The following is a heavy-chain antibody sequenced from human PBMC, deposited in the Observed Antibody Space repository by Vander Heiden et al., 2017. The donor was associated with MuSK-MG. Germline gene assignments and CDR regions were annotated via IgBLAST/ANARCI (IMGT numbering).Heavy chain of an antibody. CDR3: AREFGSGSDY. Sequence: QVQLVQSGAEVKKPGASVKVSCKASGYPLSSFEITWVRQAPGQGLEWVGWLNLKTNNTAYAQKFQGRVTMTRDTSINTAYMELGSLRSDDTAVYYCAREFGSGSDYWGQGTLVTVSP. V-gene: IGHV1-8*01. D-gene: IGHD3-10*01. CDR2: LNLKTNNT. CDR1: GYPLSSFE. J-gene: IGHJ4*02.